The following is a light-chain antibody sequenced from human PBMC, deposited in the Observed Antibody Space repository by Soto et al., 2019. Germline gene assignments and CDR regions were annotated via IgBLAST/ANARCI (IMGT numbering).Light chain of an antibody. J-gene: IGKJ1*01. CDR1: QSVSSSY. V-gene: IGKV3-20*01. Sequence: EIVLTQSPGTLSLSPGERATLSCRASQSVSSSYLAWYQHKPGQAPRLVIYGASSRATGIPDKFIGSGSGTDFTLTISRLEPGDFAVYFCQQYVSSRWTFGQGTKVDIK. CDR2: GAS. CDR3: QQYVSSRWT.